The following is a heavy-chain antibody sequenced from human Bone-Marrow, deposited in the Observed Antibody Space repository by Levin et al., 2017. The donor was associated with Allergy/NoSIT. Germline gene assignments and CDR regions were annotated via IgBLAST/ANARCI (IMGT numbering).Heavy chain of an antibody. Sequence: LSLTCAASGFTFDDYGMSWVRQAPGKGLEWVSGINWNGGSTGYADSVKGRFTISRDNAKNSLYLQMNSLRAEDTALYHCARVSDYGDYVGWFDPWGQGTLVTVSS. CDR3: ARVSDYGDYVGWFDP. J-gene: IGHJ5*02. V-gene: IGHV3-20*01. CDR1: GFTFDDYG. CDR2: INWNGGST. D-gene: IGHD4-17*01.